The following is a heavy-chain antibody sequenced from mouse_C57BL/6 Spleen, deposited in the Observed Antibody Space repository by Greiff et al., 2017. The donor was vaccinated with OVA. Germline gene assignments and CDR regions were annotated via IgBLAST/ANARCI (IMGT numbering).Heavy chain of an antibody. D-gene: IGHD1-1*01. CDR2: IYPGDGDT. CDR1: GYAFSSSW. V-gene: IGHV1-82*01. Sequence: QVQLQQSGPELVKPGASVKISCKASGYAFSSSWMNWVKQRPGKGLEWIGRIYPGDGDTNYNGKFKGKATLTADKSSSTAYMQLSSLTSEDSAVYFGARSGYGSLDYWGKGTTLTVSS. J-gene: IGHJ2*01. CDR3: ARSGYGSLDY.